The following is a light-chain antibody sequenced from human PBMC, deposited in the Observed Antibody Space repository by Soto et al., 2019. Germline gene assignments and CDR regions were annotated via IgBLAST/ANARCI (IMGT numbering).Light chain of an antibody. CDR1: QSISPN. V-gene: IGKV3-15*01. Sequence: EIVMTQSPATLSVSPGEGATLSCRASQSISPNLAWYQQKPGQAPRLLIYAAYTSATGIPARFSGSGSGRGFTLTISSLQSEELAIYYCQQYNEWPPLAFGGGTNVEI. CDR3: QQYNEWPPLA. J-gene: IGKJ4*01. CDR2: AAY.